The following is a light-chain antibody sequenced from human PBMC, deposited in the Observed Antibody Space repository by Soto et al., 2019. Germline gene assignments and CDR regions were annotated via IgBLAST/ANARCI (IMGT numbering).Light chain of an antibody. CDR3: QQYNKSPRT. CDR2: GAS. CDR1: QSVSSN. Sequence: EIVMTQSPATLSLSPGERATLSCRASQSVSSNLAWYQQKPGQAPRLLIFGASARATGIPARFSGMGSGTEFTPTISRLQAEDFAVYYCQQYNKSPRTFGQGTKVDIK. V-gene: IGKV3D-15*01. J-gene: IGKJ1*01.